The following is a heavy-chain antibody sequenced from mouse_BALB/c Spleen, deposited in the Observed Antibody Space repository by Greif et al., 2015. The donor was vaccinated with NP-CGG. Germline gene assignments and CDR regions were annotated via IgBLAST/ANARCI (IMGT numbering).Heavy chain of an antibody. V-gene: IGHV1S16*01. CDR2: INPSNGGT. J-gene: IGHJ1*01. D-gene: IGHD2-2*01. Sequence: VQLQQSGAELVKPGASVKLSCKASGYTFTSYYMYWVKQRPGQGLEWIGGINPSNGGTNFNEKFKSKATLTVDKSSSTAYMQLSSLTSEDSAVYYCHTPGGYYGYFDVWGAGTRSPSPQ. CDR3: HTPGGYYGYFDV. CDR1: GYTFTSYY.